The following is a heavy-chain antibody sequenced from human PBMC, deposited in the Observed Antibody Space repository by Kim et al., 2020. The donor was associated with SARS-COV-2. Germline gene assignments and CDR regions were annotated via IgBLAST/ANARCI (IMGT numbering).Heavy chain of an antibody. J-gene: IGHJ4*02. V-gene: IGHV3-30-3*01. CDR2: ISYDGSNK. CDR3: ARGGCSSTSCYSVDTAMVSDY. CDR1: GFTFSSYA. Sequence: GGSLRLSCAASGFTFSSYAMHWVRQAPGKGLEWVAVISYDGSNKYYADSVKGRFTISRDNSKNTLYLQMNSLRAEDTAVYYCARGGCSSTSCYSVDTAMVSDYWGQGTLVTVSS. D-gene: IGHD2-2*01.